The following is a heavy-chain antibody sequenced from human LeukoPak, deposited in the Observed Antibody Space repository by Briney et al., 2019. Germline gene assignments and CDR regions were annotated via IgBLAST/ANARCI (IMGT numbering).Heavy chain of an antibody. CDR1: GGTFSSYA. Sequence: PGASVKVSCKASGGTFSSYAISWVRQAPGQGLEWMGRIIPILGIANYAQKFQGRVTITADKSTSTAYMELSSLRSEDTAVYYCARDYRYYDSSGYYMGGVYFDYWGQGTLVTVSS. D-gene: IGHD3-22*01. V-gene: IGHV1-69*04. CDR3: ARDYRYYDSSGYYMGGVYFDY. CDR2: IIPILGIA. J-gene: IGHJ4*02.